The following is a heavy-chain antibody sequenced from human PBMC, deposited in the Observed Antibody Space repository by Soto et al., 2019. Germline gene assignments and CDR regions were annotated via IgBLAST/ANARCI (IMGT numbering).Heavy chain of an antibody. CDR2: IYSGGST. D-gene: IGHD3-3*01. Sequence: GGSLRLSCAASGFTVSSNYMSWVRQAPGKGLEWVSVIYSGGSTDYADSVKGRFTISRDNSKNTLYLQMNSLRAEDTAVYYCARVKALWSGYLSALDIWGQGTMVTVSS. CDR3: ARVKALWSGYLSALDI. CDR1: GFTVSSNY. J-gene: IGHJ3*02. V-gene: IGHV3-53*01.